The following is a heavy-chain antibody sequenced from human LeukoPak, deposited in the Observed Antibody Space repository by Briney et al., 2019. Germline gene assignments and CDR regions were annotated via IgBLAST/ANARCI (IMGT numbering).Heavy chain of an antibody. CDR2: INPSGGST. CDR1: GYTFTSYY. V-gene: IGHV1-46*03. J-gene: IGHJ4*02. D-gene: IGHD1-26*01. CDR3: ASDRPGGSGSYPNYFDY. Sequence: ASVKVSCKASGYTFTSYYMHWVRQAPGQGLEWMGIINPSGGSTIYAQKFQGRVTTTRDASTSTVYMELSSMRSEDTAVYYCASDRPGGSGSYPNYFDYWGQGTLVTVSS.